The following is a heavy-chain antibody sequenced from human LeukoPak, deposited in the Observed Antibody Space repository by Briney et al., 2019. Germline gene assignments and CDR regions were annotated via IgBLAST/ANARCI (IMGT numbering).Heavy chain of an antibody. V-gene: IGHV3-53*04. CDR2: IYSGGST. CDR3: ACPNDYSNYAIDY. D-gene: IGHD4-11*01. Sequence: PGGSLRLSCAASGFTVSSNYMSWVRQAPGKGLEWVSVIYSGGSTYYADSVKGRFTISRHNSKNTLYLQMNSLRAEDTAVYYCACPNDYSNYAIDYWGQGTLVTVSS. CDR1: GFTVSSNY. J-gene: IGHJ4*02.